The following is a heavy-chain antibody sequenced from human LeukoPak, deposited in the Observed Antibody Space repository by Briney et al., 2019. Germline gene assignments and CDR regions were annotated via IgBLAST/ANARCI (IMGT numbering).Heavy chain of an antibody. CDR3: APAVGAKAGRIDY. J-gene: IGHJ4*02. V-gene: IGHV1-2*02. CDR2: INPNSGGT. D-gene: IGHD1-26*01. CDR1: GYTFTGYY. Sequence: ASVKVSCKASGYTFTGYYMHWVRQAPGQGLELMGWINPNSGGTNYAQKFQGRVTMTRDTSISTAYMELSRLRSDDTAVYYCAPAVGAKAGRIDYWGQGTLVTVSS.